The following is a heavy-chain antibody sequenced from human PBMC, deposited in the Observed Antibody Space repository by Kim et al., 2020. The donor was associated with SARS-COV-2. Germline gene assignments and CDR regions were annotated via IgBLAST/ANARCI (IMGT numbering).Heavy chain of an antibody. V-gene: IGHV3-9*01. D-gene: IGHD1-26*01. CDR1: GFTFDDYA. CDR3: AKGVGRGLYYWYFDL. Sequence: GGSLRLSCAASGFTFDDYAMHWVRQAPGKGLEWVSGISWNSGSIGYADSVKGRFTISRDNAKNSLYLQMNSLRAEDTALYYCAKGVGRGLYYWYFDLWGRGTLVTVSS. CDR2: ISWNSGSI. J-gene: IGHJ2*01.